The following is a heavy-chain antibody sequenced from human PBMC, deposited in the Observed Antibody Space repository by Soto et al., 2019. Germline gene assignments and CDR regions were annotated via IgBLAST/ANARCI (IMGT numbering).Heavy chain of an antibody. J-gene: IGHJ3*02. CDR3: ARPDYDILTESAFDI. V-gene: IGHV4-34*01. CDR2: INHSGST. D-gene: IGHD3-9*01. CDR1: GGSFSGYY. Sequence: NPSETLSLTCAVYGGSFSGYYWSWIRQPPGKGLEWIGEINHSGSTNYNPSLKSRVTISVDTSKNQFSLKLSSVTAADTAVYYCARPDYDILTESAFDIWGQGTMVTVSS.